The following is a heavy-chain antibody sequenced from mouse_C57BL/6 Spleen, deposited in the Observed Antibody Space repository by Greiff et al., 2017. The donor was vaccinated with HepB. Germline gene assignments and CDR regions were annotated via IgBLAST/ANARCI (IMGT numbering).Heavy chain of an antibody. J-gene: IGHJ2*01. D-gene: IGHD1-1*01. Sequence: EVQLQQSGPELVKPGASVKISCKASGYSFTDYNMNWVKQSNGKSLEWIGVINPNYGTTSYNQKFKGKATLTVDQSSSTAYMQLNSLTSEDSAVYYCARIHYYGSSYVGYYFDYWGQGTTLTVSS. CDR1: GYSFTDYN. V-gene: IGHV1-39*01. CDR2: INPNYGTT. CDR3: ARIHYYGSSYVGYYFDY.